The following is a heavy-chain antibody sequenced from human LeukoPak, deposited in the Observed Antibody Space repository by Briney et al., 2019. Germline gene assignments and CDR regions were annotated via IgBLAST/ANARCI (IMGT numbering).Heavy chain of an antibody. CDR3: ARDLRISSSWYKFVDY. D-gene: IGHD6-13*01. CDR1: GFTLSSYG. CDR2: ISYDGRNK. Sequence: GGSLRLSCAASGFTLSSYGIHWVRQAPGKGLEWVAVISYDGRNKYHADSVKGRFTISRDNAKNSLYLQMNSLRAEDTAVYYCARDLRISSSWYKFVDYWGQGTLVTVSS. J-gene: IGHJ4*02. V-gene: IGHV3-30*03.